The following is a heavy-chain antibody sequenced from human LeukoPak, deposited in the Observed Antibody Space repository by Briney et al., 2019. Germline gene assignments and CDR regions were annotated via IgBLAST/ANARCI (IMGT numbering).Heavy chain of an antibody. V-gene: IGHV4-30-4*01. CDR2: IYYSGST. J-gene: IGHJ4*02. Sequence: PSETLSLPCTVSGGSLSSGDYYGSWIRQPPGKGLEWFWYIYYSGSTYYNPSLKSRVTISVDTSKNQFPLKLSSVTAADTAVYYCARALPSYCGGDCSRRAFDYWGQGTLVTVSS. D-gene: IGHD2-21*02. CDR3: ARALPSYCGGDCSRRAFDY. CDR1: GGSLSSGDYY.